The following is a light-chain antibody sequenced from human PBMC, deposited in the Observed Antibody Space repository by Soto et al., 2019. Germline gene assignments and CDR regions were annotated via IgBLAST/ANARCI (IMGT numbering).Light chain of an antibody. Sequence: IVLTQSPATLSLSPGERATLSFRASQSVNNFLAWYQQRPGQAPRLLMYEASNRATGVPARFSGSGSGTDFTLTISSLEPEDFAIYYCQQRRNWPPTFGQGTKVDI. CDR2: EAS. CDR1: QSVNNF. CDR3: QQRRNWPPT. J-gene: IGKJ1*01. V-gene: IGKV3-11*01.